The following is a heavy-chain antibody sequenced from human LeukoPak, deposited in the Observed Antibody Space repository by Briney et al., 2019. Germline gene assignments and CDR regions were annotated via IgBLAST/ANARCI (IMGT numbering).Heavy chain of an antibody. CDR3: AREEYYYDSSVRLGAFDI. CDR1: GFTFSSYW. CDR2: IYSGGST. J-gene: IGHJ3*02. D-gene: IGHD3-22*01. Sequence: GGSLRLSCAASGFTFSSYWMSWVRQAPGKGLEWVSVIYSGGSTYYADSVKGRFTISRDNSKNTLYLQMNSLRAEDTAVYYCAREEYYYDSSVRLGAFDIWGQGTMVTVSS. V-gene: IGHV3-66*01.